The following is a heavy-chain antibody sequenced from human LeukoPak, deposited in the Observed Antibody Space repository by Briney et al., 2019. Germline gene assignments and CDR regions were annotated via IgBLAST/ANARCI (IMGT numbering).Heavy chain of an antibody. CDR2: INAGNGNT. CDR1: GYRFTTDMYT. D-gene: IGHD6-19*01. V-gene: IGHV1-3*01. J-gene: IGHJ4*02. CDR3: ARDSDSSGWSWAY. Sequence: ASVKVSCKASGYRFTTDMYTIHWLRQAPGHRLEWMGWINAGNGNTKYSQKFQGRVTITGDTSARAVYMEVSSLVSEDTAVYYCARDSDSSGWSWAYWGQGTLVTVSS.